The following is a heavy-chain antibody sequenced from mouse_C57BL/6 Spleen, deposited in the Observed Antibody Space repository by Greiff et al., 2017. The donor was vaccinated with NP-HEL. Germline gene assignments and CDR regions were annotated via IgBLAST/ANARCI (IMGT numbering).Heavy chain of an antibody. CDR3: ARGDYSNYDYAMDY. CDR2: IYPGDGDT. CDR1: GYAFSSSW. D-gene: IGHD2-5*01. J-gene: IGHJ4*01. V-gene: IGHV1-82*01. Sequence: QVQLQQSGPELVKPGASVKISCKASGYAFSSSWMNWVKQRPGKGLEWIGRIYPGDGDTNYNGKFKGKATLTADKSSSTAYMQLSSLTSEDSAVYVCARGDYSNYDYAMDYWGQGTSVTVSS.